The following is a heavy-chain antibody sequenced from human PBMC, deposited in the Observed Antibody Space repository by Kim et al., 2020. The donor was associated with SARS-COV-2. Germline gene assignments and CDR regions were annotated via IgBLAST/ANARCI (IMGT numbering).Heavy chain of an antibody. CDR3: ARHDERSSWPFQH. V-gene: IGHV4-59*08. Sequence: NPSLERRVTIAGDTSKNQFYLKLYSVTAADTAVYYCARHDERSSWPFQHWGQGTLVTVSS. D-gene: IGHD6-13*01. J-gene: IGHJ1*01.